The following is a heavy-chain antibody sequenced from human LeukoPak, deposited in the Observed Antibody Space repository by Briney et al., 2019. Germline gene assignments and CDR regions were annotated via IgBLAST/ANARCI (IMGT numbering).Heavy chain of an antibody. CDR3: AKSLPHQGLIAALDY. J-gene: IGHJ4*02. Sequence: GGSLRLSCAASGFTFSSYGMHWVRQAPGKGLEWVAVISYDGSNKYYADSVKGRFTISRDNSKNTLYLQMNSLRAEDTAVYYCAKSLPHQGLIAALDYWGQGTLVTVSS. CDR2: ISYDGSNK. D-gene: IGHD2-15*01. CDR1: GFTFSSYG. V-gene: IGHV3-30*18.